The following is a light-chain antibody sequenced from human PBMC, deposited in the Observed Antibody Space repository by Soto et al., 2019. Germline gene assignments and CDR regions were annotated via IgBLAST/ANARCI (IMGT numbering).Light chain of an antibody. J-gene: IGKJ4*01. Sequence: EIVLTQSPATLSLSPGERATLSCGASQSVSSYLAWYQQKPGQAPRLLIYDASNRATGIPARFSGGGSGTDFTLTISSLEPEDFAVYYCQQRSNWPRVTFGGGTKVEIK. CDR2: DAS. V-gene: IGKV3-11*01. CDR1: QSVSSY. CDR3: QQRSNWPRVT.